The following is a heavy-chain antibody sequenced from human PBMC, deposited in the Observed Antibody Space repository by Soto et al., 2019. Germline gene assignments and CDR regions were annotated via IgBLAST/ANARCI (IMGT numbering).Heavy chain of an antibody. CDR1: GGTFSSYA. Sequence: SVKVSCKASGGTFSSYAISWVRQAPGQGLEWMGGIIPIFGTANYAQKFQGRVTITADKSTSTAYMELSSLRSEDTAVYYCARESVAYYYDSSGYYRYMDVWGQGTTVTVSS. CDR2: IIPIFGTA. D-gene: IGHD3-22*01. CDR3: ARESVAYYYDSSGYYRYMDV. V-gene: IGHV1-69*06. J-gene: IGHJ6*02.